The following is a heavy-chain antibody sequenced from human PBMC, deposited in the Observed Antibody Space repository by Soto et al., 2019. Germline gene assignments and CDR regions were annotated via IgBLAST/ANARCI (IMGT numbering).Heavy chain of an antibody. D-gene: IGHD2-15*01. J-gene: IGHJ1*01. V-gene: IGHV3-15*07. Sequence: EVQLVESGGGLVKPGGSLRLSCAVSGFTFDKVWMNWVRQAPGKGLAWVGSIKSKTAGGTTDYAAPVKGSFTISSDDSNNTLSLQMTSLKSGDTSMYFCTTGRDDLLYWGPGTLVTVSS. CDR3: TTGRDDLLY. CDR1: GFTFDKVW. CDR2: IKSKTAGGTT.